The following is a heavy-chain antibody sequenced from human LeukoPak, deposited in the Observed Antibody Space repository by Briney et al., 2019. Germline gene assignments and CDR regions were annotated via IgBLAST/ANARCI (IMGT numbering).Heavy chain of an antibody. V-gene: IGHV1-18*01. Sequence: GASVKVSCKASGYTFTSYGISWVRQAPGQGLEWMGWISAYNGNTNYAQKLQGRVTMTTDTSTSTAYMELRSLRSDDTAVYYCARDAALIAAAGDFDYWGQGTLVTVSS. CDR1: GYTFTSYG. D-gene: IGHD6-13*01. CDR3: ARDAALIAAAGDFDY. J-gene: IGHJ4*02. CDR2: ISAYNGNT.